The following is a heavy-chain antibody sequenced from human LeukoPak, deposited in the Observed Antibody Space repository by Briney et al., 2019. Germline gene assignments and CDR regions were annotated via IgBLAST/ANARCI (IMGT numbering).Heavy chain of an antibody. CDR2: ISPNSGGT. CDR1: GYTFTGYY. Sequence: ASVKVSCKASGYTFTGYYMHWLRQAPGQGLEWMGWISPNSGGTNYAQKFQGRVTMTRDTSISTAYMELSRLRSDDTAVYYCARGVGELRYFDWLLPFDYWGQGTLVTVSS. J-gene: IGHJ4*02. V-gene: IGHV1-2*02. CDR3: ARGVGELRYFDWLLPFDY. D-gene: IGHD3-9*01.